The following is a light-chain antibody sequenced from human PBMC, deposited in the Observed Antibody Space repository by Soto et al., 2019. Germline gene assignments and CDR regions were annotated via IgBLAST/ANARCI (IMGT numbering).Light chain of an antibody. V-gene: IGKV3-20*01. CDR1: QSVSSTY. J-gene: IGKJ4*01. Sequence: EIVLTQSPGTLSLSPGERATLSCRASQSVSSTYLAWYQQKPGQAPRLLIYDAASRATGIPDRFSGSGSGTDFTLTISRLELEDFAVYYCRQYGSAPPLTFGGGTKVEIK. CDR2: DAA. CDR3: RQYGSAPPLT.